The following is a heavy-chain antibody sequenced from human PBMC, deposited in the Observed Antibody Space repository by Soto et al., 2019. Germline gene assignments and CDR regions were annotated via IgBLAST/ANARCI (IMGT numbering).Heavy chain of an antibody. CDR1: GFTFSSYG. CDR2: ISYDGSSK. V-gene: IGHV3-30*18. CDR3: ANVVVVAATDAFDI. D-gene: IGHD2-15*01. J-gene: IGHJ3*02. Sequence: GGSLRLSCAASGFTFSSYGMHWVRQAPGKGLEWVAVISYDGSSKYYADSVKGRFTISRDNSKNTLYLQMNSLRAEDTAVYYCANVVVVAATDAFDIWGQGTMVTVSS.